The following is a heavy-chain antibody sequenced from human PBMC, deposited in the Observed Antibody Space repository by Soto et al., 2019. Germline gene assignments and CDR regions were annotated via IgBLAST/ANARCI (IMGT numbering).Heavy chain of an antibody. V-gene: IGHV4-31*03. J-gene: IGHJ4*02. CDR2: IYYSGST. CDR3: ARAFVDIVATIREGFDY. CDR1: GGSISSGGYY. D-gene: IGHD5-12*01. Sequence: QVQLQESGPGLVKPSQTLSLTCTVSGGSISSGGYYWSWIRQHPGKGLEWIGYIYYSGSTYYIPSLKSRVTISVDTSKNQFSLKLSSVTAADTAVYYCARAFVDIVATIREGFDYWGQGTLVTVSS.